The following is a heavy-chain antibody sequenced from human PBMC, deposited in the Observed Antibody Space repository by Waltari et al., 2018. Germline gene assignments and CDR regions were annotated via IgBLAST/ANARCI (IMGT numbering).Heavy chain of an antibody. CDR1: GYHFTTYG. V-gene: IGHV1-18*04. CDR3: ARISAVVTPTAPPFDS. Sequence: QVQLVQSGAEVTEPGASVQVSCKAPGYHFTTYGVTWVRQAPGQGLEWMGWISAPNRNTNYAQKFQGRVTMTTDTSTNTAFMELRSLTSDDTAVYYCARISAVVTPTAPPFDSWGQGTLVTVSS. CDR2: ISAPNRNT. D-gene: IGHD2-21*02. J-gene: IGHJ4*02.